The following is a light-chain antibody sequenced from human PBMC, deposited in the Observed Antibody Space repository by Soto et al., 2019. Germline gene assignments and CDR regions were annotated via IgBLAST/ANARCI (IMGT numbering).Light chain of an antibody. CDR3: QKFNAAPT. CDR2: AAS. J-gene: IGKJ4*01. V-gene: IGKV1-27*01. CDR1: QAISNY. Sequence: DIQMTQSPSSLSASVGDRVTITCRASQAISNYLAWYQQKPGKVPTLLIYAASTLQSGVPSRFSGSGSGTDCTLTISSLQPEDAATYYCQKFNAAPTFGGGTKVEI.